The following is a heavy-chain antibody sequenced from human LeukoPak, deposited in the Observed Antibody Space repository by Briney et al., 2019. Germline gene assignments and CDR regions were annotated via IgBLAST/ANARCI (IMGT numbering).Heavy chain of an antibody. D-gene: IGHD3-10*01. J-gene: IGHJ5*02. Sequence: ASVKVSCKASGYTFTSYYMHWVRQAPGQGLEWMGIINPSGGSTSYAQKFQGRVTMTRDMSTSTVYMELSSLRSEDTAVYYCARDKGSTMVRGVIVYNWFDPWGQGTLVTVSS. V-gene: IGHV1-46*01. CDR3: ARDKGSTMVRGVIVYNWFDP. CDR2: INPSGGST. CDR1: GYTFTSYY.